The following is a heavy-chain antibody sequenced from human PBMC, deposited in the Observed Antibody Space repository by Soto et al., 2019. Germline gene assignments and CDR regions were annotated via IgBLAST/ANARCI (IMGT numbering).Heavy chain of an antibody. V-gene: IGHV1-69*02. CDR2: IIPILGIA. J-gene: IGHJ4*02. Sequence: XVRVSFPASGGTFSSYTITCVRQAPGQGLEWMGRIIPILGIANYAQKFQGRVTITADKSTSTAYMELSSLRSEDTAVYYCARGAGTTPSGYWGQGTLVTVSS. CDR3: ARGAGTTPSGY. D-gene: IGHD1-1*01. CDR1: GGTFSSYT.